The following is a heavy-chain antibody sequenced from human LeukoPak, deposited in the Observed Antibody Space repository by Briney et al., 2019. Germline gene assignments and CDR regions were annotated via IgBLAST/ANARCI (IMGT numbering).Heavy chain of an antibody. CDR1: AFTFSDYE. Sequence: PGGSLRLSCAASAFTFSDYEINWVRHAPGKGLEWVSCISTSGSTTYYADSVKGRFTIYRDNAKNSLFLQMNTLTVEDTAVYYCARGALHVFHHWRQGTPVTVP. V-gene: IGHV3-48*03. CDR3: ARGALHVFHH. CDR2: ISTSGSTT. D-gene: IGHD3-10*02. J-gene: IGHJ1*01.